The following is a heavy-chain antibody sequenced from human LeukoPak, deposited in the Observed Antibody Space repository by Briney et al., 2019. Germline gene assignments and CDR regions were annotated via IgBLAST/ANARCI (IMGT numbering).Heavy chain of an antibody. CDR1: GFTFSNYA. D-gene: IGHD1-1*01. J-gene: IGHJ4*02. Sequence: GGSLRLSCAASGFTFSNYAMSWVRQAPGKGLEWVSAISGSGGSTFYADSVKGRFTISRDNSKSTLYLQMNTLRAEDTAVYYCARKLLEKTTTTRGQGTLVTVSS. V-gene: IGHV3-23*01. CDR3: ARKLLEKTTTT. CDR2: ISGSGGST.